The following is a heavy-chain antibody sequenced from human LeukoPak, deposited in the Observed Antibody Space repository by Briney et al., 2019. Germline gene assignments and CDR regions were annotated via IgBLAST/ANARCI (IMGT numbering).Heavy chain of an antibody. J-gene: IGHJ4*02. CDR3: ASVAVAGKPTDY. CDR2: ISSSGSTI. Sequence: GGSLRLSCAASGFTFSDYYMSWIRQAPGKGLEWVSYISSSGSTIYYADSVKGQFTISRDNAKNSLYLQMNSLRAEDTAVYYCASVAVAGKPTDYWGQGTLVTVSS. CDR1: GFTFSDYY. D-gene: IGHD6-19*01. V-gene: IGHV3-11*01.